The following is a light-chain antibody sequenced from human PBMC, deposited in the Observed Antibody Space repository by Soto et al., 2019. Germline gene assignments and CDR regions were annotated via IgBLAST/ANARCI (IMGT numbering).Light chain of an antibody. V-gene: IGLV2-14*01. CDR3: SSYTTSSFLYV. CDR2: DVS. CDR1: SSDVGGYNY. J-gene: IGLJ1*01. Sequence: QSVLTQPASVSGSPGQSITISCTGTSSDVGGYNYVSWYQQHPDKAPKLMIYDVSNRPSGVSNRFSGSKSGNTASLTISGLQAEDEADYYCSSYTTSSFLYVFGTGTKLTAL.